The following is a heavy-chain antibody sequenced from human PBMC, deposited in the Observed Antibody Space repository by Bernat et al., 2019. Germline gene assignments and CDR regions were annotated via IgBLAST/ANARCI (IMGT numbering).Heavy chain of an antibody. D-gene: IGHD4-23*01. CDR3: ARASGDYDGQYYYYYYGMDV. J-gene: IGHJ6*02. Sequence: QVQLVQSGAEVKKPGASVKVSCKASGYTFTGYYMHWVRQAPGQGLEWMGWINPNSGGTNYAQKFQGWVTMTRDTSISTAYMELSRLRSDDTAVYYCARASGDYDGQYYYYYYGMDVWGQGTTVTVSS. CDR1: GYTFTGYY. V-gene: IGHV1-2*04. CDR2: INPNSGGT.